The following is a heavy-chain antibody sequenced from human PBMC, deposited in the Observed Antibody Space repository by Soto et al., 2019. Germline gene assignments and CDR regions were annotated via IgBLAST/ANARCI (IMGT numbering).Heavy chain of an antibody. CDR1: GYTFTSYG. D-gene: IGHD2-2*03. CDR2: ISAIFGTA. CDR3: ARDRRWIRYGMDV. V-gene: IGHV1-69*13. Sequence: QVQLVQSGAEVKKPGASVKVSCKASGYTFTSYGISWVRQAPGQGLEWMGWISAIFGTANYAQKFQGRVTITADESTSTAYMELSSLRSEDTAVYYCARDRRWIRYGMDVWGQGTTVTVSS. J-gene: IGHJ6*02.